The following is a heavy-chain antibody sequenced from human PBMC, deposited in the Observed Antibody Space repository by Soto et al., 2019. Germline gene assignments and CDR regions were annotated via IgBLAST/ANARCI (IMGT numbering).Heavy chain of an antibody. CDR2: INPNSGGT. CDR3: ARDLGITGTILDY. V-gene: IGHV1-2*02. J-gene: IGHJ4*02. CDR1: GYTFTGYY. D-gene: IGHD1-7*01. Sequence: QVQLVQSGAEVKKPGASVKVSCKASGYTFTGYYIHWVRQAPGQGLEWMGWINPNSGGTKYAQKFPGKVTKTRDTSIRTGYVELSNPRSDGTAVYYCARDLGITGTILDYWGQETLVTVSS.